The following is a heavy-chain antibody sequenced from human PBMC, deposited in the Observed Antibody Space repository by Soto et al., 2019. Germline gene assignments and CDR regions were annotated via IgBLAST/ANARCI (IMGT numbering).Heavy chain of an antibody. V-gene: IGHV3-74*01. CDR2: IKFDGSSA. D-gene: IGHD3-10*01. Sequence: EVQLVECGGGLVQPGGSLRLSCAASGFTFSDYWIHWVRQAPGKGLVWVSRIKFDGSSANYADSVKGRFTISRDNARDTVYLQMNSLRAEDTAVFYCARGVRGHYGFDVWGQGTMVTVSS. J-gene: IGHJ3*01. CDR3: ARGVRGHYGFDV. CDR1: GFTFSDYW.